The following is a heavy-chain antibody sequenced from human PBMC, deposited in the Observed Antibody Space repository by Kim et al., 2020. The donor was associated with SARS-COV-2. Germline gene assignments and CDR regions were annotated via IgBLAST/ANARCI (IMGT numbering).Heavy chain of an antibody. CDR3: ARCGEYSSPRFYGYGMDV. Sequence: SETLSLTCIVSGGSISSYYWSWIRQPAGKGLEWIGRISGSGFTNFNPSLKSRVTMSVDTSKNQFSLKLSYVTAADTAVYFCARCGEYSSPRFYGYGMDVWGQGTTVIVSS. CDR2: ISGSGFT. D-gene: IGHD6-6*01. J-gene: IGHJ6*02. CDR1: GGSISSYY. V-gene: IGHV4-4*07.